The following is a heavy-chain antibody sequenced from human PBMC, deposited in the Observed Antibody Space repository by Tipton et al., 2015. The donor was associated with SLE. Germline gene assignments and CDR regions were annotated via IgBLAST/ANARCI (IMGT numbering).Heavy chain of an antibody. Sequence: TLSLTCAVYGGSLSGYYWSWIRQPPGKGLEWIGEINHSGSTNYNPSLKSRVTISVDTSKNQFSLKLSSVTAADTAVYYCARGDLYWYFDLWGRGTLVTVSS. CDR3: ARGDLYWYFDL. J-gene: IGHJ2*01. V-gene: IGHV4-34*01. CDR1: GGSLSGYY. CDR2: INHSGST.